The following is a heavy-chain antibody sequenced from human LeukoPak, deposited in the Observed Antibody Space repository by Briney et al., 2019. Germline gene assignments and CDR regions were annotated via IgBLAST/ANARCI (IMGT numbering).Heavy chain of an antibody. D-gene: IGHD6-19*01. CDR2: INSDGSST. V-gene: IGHV3-74*01. CDR3: ARPYSSGWWYFDY. J-gene: IGHJ4*02. Sequence: GGSLRLSCAASGFTFSSYWMHWVRQAPGKGPVWVSRINSDGSSTSYADSVKGRFTISRDNAKNTLYLQMNSLRAEDTAVYYCARPYSSGWWYFDYWGQGTLVTVSS. CDR1: GFTFSSYW.